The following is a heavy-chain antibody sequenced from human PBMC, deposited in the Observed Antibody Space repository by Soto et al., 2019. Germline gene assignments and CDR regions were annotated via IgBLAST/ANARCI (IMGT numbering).Heavy chain of an antibody. V-gene: IGHV1-18*01. CDR3: AREGGYSYGYLETWFDP. Sequence: VKVSCKAAGYRFTSYGSSLVRQATGQGLEWMGWISAYNGNTNYAQKLQGRVTMTTDTSTSTAYMELRSLRSDDTAVYYCAREGGYSYGYLETWFDPWGQGTLVTLSS. J-gene: IGHJ5*02. D-gene: IGHD5-18*01. CDR1: GYRFTSYG. CDR2: ISAYNGNT.